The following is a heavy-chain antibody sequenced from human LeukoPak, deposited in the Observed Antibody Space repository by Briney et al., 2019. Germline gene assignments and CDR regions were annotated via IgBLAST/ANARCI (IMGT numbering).Heavy chain of an antibody. V-gene: IGHV1-2*02. J-gene: IGHJ4*02. CDR3: ARVGAAGRYYFDY. CDR2: INPNSGGT. Sequence: VASVKVSCKTSGYTFIDYYVHWVRKAPGQGLEWLGWINPNSGGTNYAQKFQGRVTVTRDTSISTAYMELSRLRSDDTAVYYCARVGAAGRYYFDYWGQGTLVTVSS. CDR1: GYTFIDYY. D-gene: IGHD6-13*01.